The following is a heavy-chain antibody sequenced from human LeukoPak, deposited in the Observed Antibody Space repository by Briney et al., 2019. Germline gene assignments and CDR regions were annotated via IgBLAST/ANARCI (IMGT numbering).Heavy chain of an antibody. CDR2: ISWNSGSI. V-gene: IGHV3-9*01. Sequence: GGSLRLSCAASGFTFDDYAMHWVRQAPGKGLEWVSGISWNSGSIGYADSVKGRFTISRDNAKNSLYLQMNSLRAEDTALYYCAKGRYSSGWVFDYWGQGTLVAVSS. CDR3: AKGRYSSGWVFDY. CDR1: GFTFDDYA. D-gene: IGHD6-19*01. J-gene: IGHJ4*02.